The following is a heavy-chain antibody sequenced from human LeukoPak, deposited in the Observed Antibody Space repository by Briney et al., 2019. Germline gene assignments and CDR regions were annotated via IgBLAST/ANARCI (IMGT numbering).Heavy chain of an antibody. V-gene: IGHV5-51*01. CDR3: ARRAIGGDGSRYFDY. CDR2: IYPGDSDT. D-gene: IGHD2-21*02. J-gene: IGHJ4*02. Sequence: GEALKISCWGAGDSFTSYWIGWVRQMPGEGVEGRGVIYPGDSDTRYSPSFQGQVTISADKSISTAYLQWSSLKASATAMYYCARRAIGGDGSRYFDYWGQGTLVTVSS. CDR1: GDSFTSYW.